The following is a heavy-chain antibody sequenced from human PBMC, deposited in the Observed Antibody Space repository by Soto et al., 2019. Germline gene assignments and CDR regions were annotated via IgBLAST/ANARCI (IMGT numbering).Heavy chain of an antibody. J-gene: IGHJ6*02. CDR2: ITASGSDI. Sequence: PGGSLRLSCAASGFTFSSYAMSCARQAPGKGLEWVSSITASGSDIYHADSVKGRFTISRDNAKNTLYLQMNSLRAEDTAAYYCARDQDYYDLYYHAMDVWGQGTTVTVSS. V-gene: IGHV3-21*01. CDR1: GFTFSSYA. CDR3: ARDQDYYDLYYHAMDV. D-gene: IGHD3-22*01.